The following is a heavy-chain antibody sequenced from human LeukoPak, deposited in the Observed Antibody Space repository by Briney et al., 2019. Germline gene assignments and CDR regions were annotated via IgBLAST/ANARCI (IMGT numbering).Heavy chain of an antibody. J-gene: IGHJ5*02. CDR1: GFTFSSYG. D-gene: IGHD6-13*01. V-gene: IGHV3-30*18. CDR2: ILYDGSNK. Sequence: GGSLRLSCAASGFTFSSYGMHWVRQAPGRGLEWVAVILYDGSNKYYADSVKGRFTIYRDNSKNTLYLQMNSLRAEDTAVYYCAKDRQQLEYTWFDPCGQGTLVTVSS. CDR3: AKDRQQLEYTWFDP.